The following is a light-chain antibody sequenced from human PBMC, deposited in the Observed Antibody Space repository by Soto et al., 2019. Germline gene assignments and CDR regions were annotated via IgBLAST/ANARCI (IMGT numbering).Light chain of an antibody. CDR2: GAS. CDR1: QSVSSR. J-gene: IGKJ5*01. V-gene: IGKV3-20*01. CDR3: QQYGGSPIT. Sequence: IVLTQSTGSLSFSPWERATLSCRASQSVSSRLAWYQHKPGQAPRLLISGASSRATGIPDRFSGSGSGTDFTLTISRLEPEDFALYYCQQYGGSPITFGQRTRLEIK.